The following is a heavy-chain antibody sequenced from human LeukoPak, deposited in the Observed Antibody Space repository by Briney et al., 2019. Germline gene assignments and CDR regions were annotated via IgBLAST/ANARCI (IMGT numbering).Heavy chain of an antibody. CDR2: IYYSGST. CDR1: GGSISSDY. CDR3: ARDRGSGWYWFDP. D-gene: IGHD6-19*01. J-gene: IGHJ5*02. Sequence: SETLSLTCAVSGGSISSDYWSWIRQPPGKGLEWIGYIYYSGSTNYNPSLTSRVTISLDTYTNQFSLKLPSVTAADAAVYYCARDRGSGWYWFDPCGQGTVVMVSS. V-gene: IGHV4-59*01.